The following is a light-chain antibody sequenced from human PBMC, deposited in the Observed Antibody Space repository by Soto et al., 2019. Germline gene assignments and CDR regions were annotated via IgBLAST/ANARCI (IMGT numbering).Light chain of an antibody. J-gene: IGLJ1*01. CDR1: SSDVGSYNL. CDR3: CAYVNSRSYV. Sequence: QSVLAQPASVSGSPGQPITISCTGASSDVGSYNLVSWYQQHPGKAPKLMIYEGTKRPSGVSSRFSGSKSGNTASLTISGLQAEDEADYYCCAYVNSRSYVFGSGTKVTVL. CDR2: EGT. V-gene: IGLV2-23*01.